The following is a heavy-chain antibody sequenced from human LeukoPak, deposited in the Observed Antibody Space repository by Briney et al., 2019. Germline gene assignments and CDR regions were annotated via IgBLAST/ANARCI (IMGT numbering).Heavy chain of an antibody. CDR3: ARAFYYDGSGSSIYWFDP. D-gene: IGHD3-22*01. V-gene: IGHV1-18*01. CDR2: ISAYNGHT. J-gene: IGHJ5*02. Sequence: GASVKVSCKASGYTFTSSGISWVRQAPGQGLEWMGWISAYNGHTNYAQNIQGRVTMTTDTSTSTAYMELRSLRSDDTAAYYCARAFYYDGSGSSIYWFDPWGQGTLVTVSS. CDR1: GYTFTSSG.